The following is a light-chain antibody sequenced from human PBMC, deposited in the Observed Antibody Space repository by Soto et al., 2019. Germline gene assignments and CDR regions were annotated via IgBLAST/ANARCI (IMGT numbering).Light chain of an antibody. V-gene: IGKV3-11*01. CDR2: DAS. Sequence: EIVLTQSPATLSLSPGERATLSCRASQSVSSYLAWYQQKPGQAPRLLIYDASNRATGIPTRFSGSGSGTEFTLPISSLEPEDFAVYYCQQRSNWPLYTFGQGTKLEIK. J-gene: IGKJ2*01. CDR1: QSVSSY. CDR3: QQRSNWPLYT.